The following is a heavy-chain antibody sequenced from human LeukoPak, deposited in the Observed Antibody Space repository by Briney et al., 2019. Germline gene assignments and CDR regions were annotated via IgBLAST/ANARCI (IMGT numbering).Heavy chain of an antibody. V-gene: IGHV3-48*04. Sequence: GGSLRLSCAASGFTFSSYSMNWVRQAPGKGLEWVSYISSSSSTIYYADSVKGRFTISRDNAKNSLYLQMNSLRAEDTAVYYCAIGPAATDYWGQGTLVTVSS. CDR2: ISSSSSTI. CDR1: GFTFSSYS. D-gene: IGHD2-2*01. J-gene: IGHJ4*02. CDR3: AIGPAATDY.